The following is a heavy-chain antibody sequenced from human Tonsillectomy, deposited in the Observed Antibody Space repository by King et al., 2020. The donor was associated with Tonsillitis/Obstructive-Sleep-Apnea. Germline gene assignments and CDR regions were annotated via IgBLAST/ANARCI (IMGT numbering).Heavy chain of an antibody. J-gene: IGHJ5*02. Sequence: ITLKESGPTLVKPTQTLTLTCAFSGFSLSSSGVGVGWIRQPPGKALEWLALIYWDDDKRYSPSLKSRLTITKDASKNQVVLTMTNMDPVDTATYYCAHSRGIAAAVHWFDPWGQGTLVTVSS. V-gene: IGHV2-5*02. CDR1: GFSLSSSGVG. CDR3: AHSRGIAAAVHWFDP. D-gene: IGHD6-13*01. CDR2: IYWDDDK.